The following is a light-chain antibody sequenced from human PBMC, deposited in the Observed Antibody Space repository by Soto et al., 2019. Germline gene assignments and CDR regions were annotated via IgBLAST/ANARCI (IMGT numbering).Light chain of an antibody. Sequence: QSVLTQPPSASGSPGQSVTISCTGTSSDVGGYNYVSWYQQHPGKAPKLMIYEVSKRPSGVPDRFSGSKSGNTASLTVSGLQVQDEADYYCSSYAGSNNFVVFGGGTHLTVL. CDR2: EVS. V-gene: IGLV2-8*01. CDR3: SSYAGSNNFVV. CDR1: SSDVGGYNY. J-gene: IGLJ2*01.